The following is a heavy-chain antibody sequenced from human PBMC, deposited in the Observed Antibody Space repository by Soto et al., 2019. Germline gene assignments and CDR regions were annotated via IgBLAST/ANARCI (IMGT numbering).Heavy chain of an antibody. CDR2: ISSSGSYI. Sequence: GGSLRLSCAASGFTFISYSMNWVRQAPGKGLEWVSSISSSGSYIYYADSVKGRFTISRDNSKNTLFLQMNSLRAEDTAVYYCARDHYGDSPYYYYYGMDVWGQGTTVTVSS. CDR3: ARDHYGDSPYYYYYGMDV. CDR1: GFTFISYS. D-gene: IGHD4-17*01. V-gene: IGHV3-21*01. J-gene: IGHJ6*02.